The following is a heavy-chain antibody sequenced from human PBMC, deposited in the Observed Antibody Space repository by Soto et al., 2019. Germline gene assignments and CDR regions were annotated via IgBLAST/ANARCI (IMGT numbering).Heavy chain of an antibody. CDR3: ARLEGLATISYYFDY. V-gene: IGHV4-39*01. CDR1: GDSINSDNYY. D-gene: IGHD3-9*01. Sequence: SETLSLTCSVSGDSINSDNYYWGWIRQPPGKGLEWIGSIYYRGNTYYNPSLKTRVTISLDNSKSQFSLKLNSVTAADSAVYFCARLEGLATISYYFDYWGQGTLVTVS. CDR2: IYYRGNT. J-gene: IGHJ4*02.